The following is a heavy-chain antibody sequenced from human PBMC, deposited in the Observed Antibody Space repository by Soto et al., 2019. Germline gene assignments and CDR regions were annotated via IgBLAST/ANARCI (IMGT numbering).Heavy chain of an antibody. J-gene: IGHJ5*02. V-gene: IGHV4-31*03. CDR1: GGSISSGGYY. Sequence: SETLSLTCTVSGGSISSGGYYWSWIRQHPGKGLEWIGFIYYSGSTYYNPSLKSRVTISVDTSKNQFSLKLSSVTAADTAVYYCARVPPHSSGYYPQVWFDPWGQGTLVTVSS. D-gene: IGHD3-22*01. CDR2: IYYSGST. CDR3: ARVPPHSSGYYPQVWFDP.